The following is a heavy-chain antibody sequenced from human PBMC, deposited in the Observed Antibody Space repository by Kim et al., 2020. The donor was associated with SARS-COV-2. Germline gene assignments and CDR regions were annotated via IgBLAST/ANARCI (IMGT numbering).Heavy chain of an antibody. V-gene: IGHV3-23*01. CDR3: AKEETAIGDY. Sequence: DGTYYAESVKGRFTIFRDNSKNTAYLQMTSLRAEDTGVYFCAKEETAIGDYWGQGTLVTVSS. J-gene: IGHJ4*02. CDR2: DGT.